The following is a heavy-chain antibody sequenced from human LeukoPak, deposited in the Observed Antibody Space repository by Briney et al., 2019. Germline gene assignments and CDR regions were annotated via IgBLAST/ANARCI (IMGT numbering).Heavy chain of an antibody. V-gene: IGHV4-30-2*01. D-gene: IGHD3-10*01. CDR3: ARAKYYYGSGSPHFDY. Sequence: SETLSLTCAVSGGSISSGGYSWSWIRQPPGKGLEWIGYIYHSGSTYYNPSLKSRVTISVDRSKNQFSLKLSSVTAADTAVYYCARAKYYYGSGSPHFDYRGQGTLVTVSS. CDR2: IYHSGST. CDR1: GGSISSGGYS. J-gene: IGHJ4*02.